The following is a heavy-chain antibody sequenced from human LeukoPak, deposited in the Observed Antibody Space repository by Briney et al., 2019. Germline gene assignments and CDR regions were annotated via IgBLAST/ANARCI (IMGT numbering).Heavy chain of an antibody. V-gene: IGHV5-51*01. D-gene: IGHD3-3*01. CDR3: ASRTLGVAAFDI. J-gene: IGHJ3*02. CDR1: GYNFVNSW. CDR2: LYPDDSDT. Sequence: GESLKISCRGSGYNFVNSWIGWVRQKPGKGLEWMGILYPDDSDTRYSPSFQGQVTISADKSISTAYLQWSSLKASDSAMYYCASRTLGVAAFDIWGQGTMDTVSS.